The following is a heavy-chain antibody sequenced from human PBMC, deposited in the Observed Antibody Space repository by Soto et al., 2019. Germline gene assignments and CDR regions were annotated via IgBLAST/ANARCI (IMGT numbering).Heavy chain of an antibody. CDR1: GGSISSSSYY. CDR3: ARGVTTVTTFDY. CDR2: IFYSGST. D-gene: IGHD4-17*01. V-gene: IGHV4-39*07. J-gene: IGHJ4*02. Sequence: SETLSLTCTVSGGSISSSSYYWGWIRQPPGKGLEWIGSIFYSGSTYYNPSLKSRVTISVDTSKNQFSLKLSSVTAADTAVYYCARGVTTVTTFDYWGQGTLVTVSS.